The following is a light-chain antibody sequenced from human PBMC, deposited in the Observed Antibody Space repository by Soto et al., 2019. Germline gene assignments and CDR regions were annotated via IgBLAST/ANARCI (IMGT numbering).Light chain of an antibody. CDR3: QTWGTGILV. V-gene: IGLV4-69*01. CDR1: SRHSSYA. J-gene: IGLJ2*01. CDR2: LNSDGRH. Sequence: QLVLTQSPSASASLGASVKLTCTLSSRHSSYAIAWHQQQPEKGPRYLMKLNSDGRHTKGDGIPGRFSGSSSGTERYLTISSLQSEDEADYYCQTWGTGILVFGGGTQLTVL.